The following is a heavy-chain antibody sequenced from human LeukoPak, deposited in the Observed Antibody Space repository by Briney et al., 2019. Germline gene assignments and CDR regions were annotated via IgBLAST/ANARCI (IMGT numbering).Heavy chain of an antibody. D-gene: IGHD2-15*01. CDR1: GFIFNTYV. V-gene: IGHV3-30*02. Sequence: GGSLRVSCAASGFIFNTYVMHWVRQAPGKGLEWLAFIRYDGGNKNYADSVKGRFTISRDNTKNTLYLQMNSLRAEDTAVYYCAKDGGSDPDSFDIWGQGTMVTVSS. CDR2: IRYDGGNK. J-gene: IGHJ3*02. CDR3: AKDGGSDPDSFDI.